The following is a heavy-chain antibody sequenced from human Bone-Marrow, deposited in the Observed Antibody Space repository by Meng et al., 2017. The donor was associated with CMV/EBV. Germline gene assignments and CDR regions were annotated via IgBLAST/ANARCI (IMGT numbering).Heavy chain of an antibody. CDR2: ISYDGSNK. D-gene: IGHD3-22*01. CDR3: ARDIVGYDSSGYFGN. CDR1: GFTFSSYA. J-gene: IGHJ4*02. Sequence: GESLKISCAASGFTFSSYAMHWVRQAPGKGLEWVAVISYDGSNKYYADSVKGRFTISRDKSKNTLYLQMNSLRAEDTAVYYCARDIVGYDSSGYFGNWGQGTLVTVSS. V-gene: IGHV3-30-3*01.